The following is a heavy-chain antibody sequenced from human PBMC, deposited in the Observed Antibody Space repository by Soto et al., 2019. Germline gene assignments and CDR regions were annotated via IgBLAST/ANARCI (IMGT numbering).Heavy chain of an antibody. CDR1: GGSFSGYY. J-gene: IGHJ6*03. CDR3: ASGVATAPYMDV. Sequence: SETLSLTCAVYGGSFSGYYWSWIRQPPGKGLEWIGEINHSGSTYYNPSLKSRVTISVDTSKNQFSLKLSSVTAADTAVYYCASGVATAPYMDVWGKGTTVTV. D-gene: IGHD5-12*01. V-gene: IGHV4-34*09. CDR2: INHSGST.